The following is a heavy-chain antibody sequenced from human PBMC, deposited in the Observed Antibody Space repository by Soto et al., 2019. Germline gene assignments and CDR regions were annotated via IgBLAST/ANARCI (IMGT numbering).Heavy chain of an antibody. Sequence: VQLLESGGAFVQPGGSLRLSCAASGFSINNYAVSWVRQAPGKGLEWVSTFSAGGRAYYADSVRGRFTIAKDTSKNTLRLQASSLRAEDTAVYYCAKESMPQHYGDTLFDYWGQGTRVTVSS. CDR2: FSAGGRA. V-gene: IGHV3-23*01. D-gene: IGHD4-17*01. CDR1: GFSINNYA. J-gene: IGHJ4*02. CDR3: AKESMPQHYGDTLFDY.